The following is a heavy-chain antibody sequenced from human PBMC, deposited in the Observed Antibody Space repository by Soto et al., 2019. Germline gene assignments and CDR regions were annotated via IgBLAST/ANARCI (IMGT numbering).Heavy chain of an antibody. CDR2: IKQDGSEK. V-gene: IGHV3-7*01. J-gene: IGHJ4*02. D-gene: IGHD6-19*01. Sequence: GGSLRLSCAASGFTFSSYWMSWVRQAPGKELEWVANIKQDGSEKYYVDSVKGRFTISRDNAKNSLYLQMNSLRAGDTAVYYCARDAEGYSSGPIDYWGQGTLVTVSS. CDR1: GFTFSSYW. CDR3: ARDAEGYSSGPIDY.